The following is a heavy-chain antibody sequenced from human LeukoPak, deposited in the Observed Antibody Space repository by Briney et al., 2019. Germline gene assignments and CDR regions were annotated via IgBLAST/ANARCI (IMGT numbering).Heavy chain of an antibody. V-gene: IGHV1-18*01. CDR2: ISAYNGNT. J-gene: IGHJ5*02. D-gene: IGHD3-10*01. CDR1: GYTFTSYG. CDR3: ARDFNYGSGSYYLT. Sequence: GASVTVSCTASGYTFTSYGISWVRQAPGQGLEWMGWISAYNGNTNYAQKLQGRVTMTTDTSTSTAYMELRSLRSDDTAVYYCARDFNYGSGSYYLTWGQGTLVTVSS.